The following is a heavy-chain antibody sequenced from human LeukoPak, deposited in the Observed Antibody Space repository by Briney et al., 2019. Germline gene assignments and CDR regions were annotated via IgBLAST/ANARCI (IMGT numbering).Heavy chain of an antibody. D-gene: IGHD3-10*01. CDR3: ARGRVLLWFGERNWFDP. CDR1: GGSFSGYY. J-gene: IGHJ5*02. V-gene: IGHV4-34*01. Sequence: SETLSLTCAVYGGSFSGYYWSWIRQPPGKGLEWIGEINHSGSTNYNPSLKSRVTISVDTSKNQFSLKLSSVTAADTAVYYRARGRVLLWFGERNWFDPWGQGTLVTVSS. CDR2: INHSGST.